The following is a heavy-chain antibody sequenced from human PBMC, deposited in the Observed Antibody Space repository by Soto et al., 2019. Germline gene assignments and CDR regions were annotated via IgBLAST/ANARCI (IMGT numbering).Heavy chain of an antibody. CDR1: GLTLSGWP. D-gene: IGHD3-10*01. V-gene: IGHV3-30-3*01. CDR3: ARHMRHDYGSGRLDS. Sequence: GVSRTLDGVSWGLTLSGWPLHLVHRSPGKWLEWVAVISYDGNDESYSDSVKGRFTISRDNYKTTVYLQMNSMRADDMAVYHCARHMRHDYGSGRLDSLGQGNLVTVSS. J-gene: IGHJ4*02. CDR2: ISYDGNDE.